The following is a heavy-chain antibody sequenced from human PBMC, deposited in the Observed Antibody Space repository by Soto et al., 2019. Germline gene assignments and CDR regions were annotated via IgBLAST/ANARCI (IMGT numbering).Heavy chain of an antibody. CDR1: GGSMSSSNW. CDR2: AHHSGRT. D-gene: IGHD1-26*01. V-gene: IGHV4-4*02. J-gene: IGHJ4*02. Sequence: QVQLQESGPGLVKPSGTLSLTCTVSGGSMSSSNWCNWVRQSPGNGLEWIGEAHHSGRTNYNPSLKSRVTIAVDKSKNHFSLKLSSVTAADTAVYYCARSEATGLDYWGQGTLVTVSS. CDR3: ARSEATGLDY.